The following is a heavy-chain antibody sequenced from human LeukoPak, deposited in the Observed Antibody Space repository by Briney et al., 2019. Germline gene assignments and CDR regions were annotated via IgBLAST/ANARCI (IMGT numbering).Heavy chain of an antibody. J-gene: IGHJ6*02. V-gene: IGHV4-61*01. CDR2: IYYSGGT. CDR1: GGSVSSGSYY. D-gene: IGHD3-3*01. Sequence: SETLSLTCTVSGGSVSSGSYYWSWIRQPPGKGLEWIGYIYYSGGTNYNPSLKSRVTISVDSSKNQFSLKLSSVTAADTAVYYCAREAHHTIFGVFYYGMDVWGQGTTVTVSS. CDR3: AREAHHTIFGVFYYGMDV.